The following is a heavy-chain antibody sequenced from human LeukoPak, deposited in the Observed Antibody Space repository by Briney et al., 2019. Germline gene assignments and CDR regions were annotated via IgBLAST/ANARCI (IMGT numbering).Heavy chain of an antibody. CDR2: INSDGSIT. Sequence: GGSLRLSCAASGFTLSSYWMHWVRQAPGKGLMWVSRINSDGSITNYADSVKGRFTISRDNAKNTLYLQMNSLRAEDTAVYYCARVRATFSPHFDNWGQGTLVTVSS. D-gene: IGHD5-12*01. CDR1: GFTLSSYW. J-gene: IGHJ4*02. V-gene: IGHV3-74*01. CDR3: ARVRATFSPHFDN.